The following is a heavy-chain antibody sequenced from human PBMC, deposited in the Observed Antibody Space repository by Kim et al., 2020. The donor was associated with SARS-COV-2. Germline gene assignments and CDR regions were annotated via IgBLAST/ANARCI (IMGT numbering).Heavy chain of an antibody. CDR3: AKDTMKYYDSWGYTLWD. V-gene: IGHV3-30*18. CDR1: GFTFSSYG. CDR2: ISYDGSNK. J-gene: IGHJ4*01. D-gene: IGHD3-22*01. Sequence: GGSLRLSCAASGFTFSSYGMHWVRQAPGKGLEWVAVISYDGSNKYYADSVKGRFTISRDNSKNTLYLQMNSLRAEDTAVYYCAKDTMKYYDSWGYTLWDWGQGTMVTVSS.